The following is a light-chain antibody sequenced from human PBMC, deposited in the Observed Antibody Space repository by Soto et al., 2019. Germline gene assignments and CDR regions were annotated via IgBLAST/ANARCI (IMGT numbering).Light chain of an antibody. V-gene: IGLV2-14*03. CDR3: ISYTDWQSYL. J-gene: IGLJ1*01. CDR2: AVS. CDR1: SSDTGSYDH. Sequence: QSVLTQPASVSGSPGQSITISCSGTSSDTGSYDHVAWYQQFPGKSPKRIIYAVSDRPSGVSDRFSGSKSGISASLTISGLQTEDEADYYCISYTDWQSYLFGRRTKVT.